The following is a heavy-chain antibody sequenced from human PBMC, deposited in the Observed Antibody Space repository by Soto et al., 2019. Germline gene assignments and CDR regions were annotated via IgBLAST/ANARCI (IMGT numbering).Heavy chain of an antibody. V-gene: IGHV3-23*01. CDR3: AKGRGIDY. D-gene: IGHD3-16*01. CDR1: RFTFSSYA. CDR2: MSGSGGST. J-gene: IGHJ4*02. Sequence: GGSLRLSCAASRFTFSSYAMSWVRQAPGKGLEWVSTMSGSGGSTYYADSVKGRFTISSDNSKNTLYLQMNSLRAEDTAVYYCAKGRGIDYWGQGTLVTVSS.